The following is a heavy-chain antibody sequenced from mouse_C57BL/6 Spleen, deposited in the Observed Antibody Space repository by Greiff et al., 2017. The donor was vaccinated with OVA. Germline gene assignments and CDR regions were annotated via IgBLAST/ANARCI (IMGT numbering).Heavy chain of an antibody. D-gene: IGHD1-1*01. CDR1: GYTFTSYW. CDR3: ARDVPITTVAHFDY. J-gene: IGHJ2*01. CDR2: IYPGSGST. Sequence: VQLQQPGAELVKPGASVKMSCKASGYTFTSYWITWVKQRPGPGLEWIGDIYPGSGSTNYNEKFKSKATLTVDTSSSTAYMQLSSLTSEDSAVYYWARDVPITTVAHFDYWGQGTTLTVSS. V-gene: IGHV1-55*01.